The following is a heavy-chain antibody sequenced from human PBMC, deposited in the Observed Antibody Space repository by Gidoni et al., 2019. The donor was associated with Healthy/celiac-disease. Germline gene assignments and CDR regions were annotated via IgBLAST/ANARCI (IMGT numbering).Heavy chain of an antibody. J-gene: IGHJ3*02. V-gene: IGHV4-39*01. Sequence: QLQLQESGPGLVKPSETLSLTCTVSGGSISSSSYYWGWIRQPPGKGLEWIGSIYYSGSTYYNPSLKSRVTISVDTSKNQFSLKLSSVTAADTAVYYCARPCSGGSCYSRPAGAFDIWGQGTMVTV. D-gene: IGHD2-15*01. CDR3: ARPCSGGSCYSRPAGAFDI. CDR2: IYYSGST. CDR1: GGSISSSSYY.